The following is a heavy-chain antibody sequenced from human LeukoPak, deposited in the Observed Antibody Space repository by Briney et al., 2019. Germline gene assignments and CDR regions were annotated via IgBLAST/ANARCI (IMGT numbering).Heavy chain of an antibody. V-gene: IGHV1-2*02. J-gene: IGHJ6*03. D-gene: IGHD4-17*01. Sequence: ASVKVSCKASGYTFTGYYMHWVRQAPGQGLEWMGWINPNSGGTNYAQKFQGRVTMTRDTSISTAYMELSRLRSDDTAVYYCARDKALGPTGLVNYYYMDVWGKGTTVTVSS. CDR3: ARDKALGPTGLVNYYYMDV. CDR2: INPNSGGT. CDR1: GYTFTGYY.